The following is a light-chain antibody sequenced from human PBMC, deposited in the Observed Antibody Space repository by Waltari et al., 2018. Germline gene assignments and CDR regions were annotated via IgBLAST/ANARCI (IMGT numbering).Light chain of an antibody. J-gene: IGLJ1*01. CDR2: EVN. V-gene: IGLV2-8*01. Sequence: QSALPHPPSAAGSPGQSVTPSPSRTNRDIRYFIYFSWYQQYPGAAPKLLSYEVNNRPSGVPDRFSGSKSGNTASLTVSGLQADDEADYYCSSYAGSNTFVFGTGTTVTVL. CDR3: SSYAGSNTFV. CDR1: NRDIRYFIY.